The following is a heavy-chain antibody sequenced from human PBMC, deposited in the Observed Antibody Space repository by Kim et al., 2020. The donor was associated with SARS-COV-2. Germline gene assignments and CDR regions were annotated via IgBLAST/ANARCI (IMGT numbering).Heavy chain of an antibody. D-gene: IGHD2-21*02. V-gene: IGHV3-30*18. J-gene: IGHJ4*02. CDR3: VKDDFDASFDH. CDR2: ISYDGTNK. Sequence: GGSLRLSCAASGFSFSNSGMHWVRQAPGKGLEWVALISYDGTNKYYADSVKGRFTISRDNSKNTVYVQMSSLRAEDTAVYYCVKDDFDASFDHWGQGTLAT. CDR1: GFSFSNSG.